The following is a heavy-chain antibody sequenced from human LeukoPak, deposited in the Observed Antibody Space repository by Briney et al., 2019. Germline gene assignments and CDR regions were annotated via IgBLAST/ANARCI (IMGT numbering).Heavy chain of an antibody. D-gene: IGHD6-19*01. CDR2: IYTSGST. CDR3: ARGGIAVAGTLTH. CDR1: GGSISSGSYY. V-gene: IGHV4-61*02. J-gene: IGHJ4*02. Sequence: SQTLSLTCTVSGGSISSGSYYGSWIRQPAGKGLEWIERIYTSGSTNYNPSLKSRVTISVDTSKNQFSLKLSSVTAADTAVYYCARGGIAVAGTLTHWGQGTLVTVSS.